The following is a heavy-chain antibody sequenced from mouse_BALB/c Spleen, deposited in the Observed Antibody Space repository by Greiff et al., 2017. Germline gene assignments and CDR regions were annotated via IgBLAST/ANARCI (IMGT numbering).Heavy chain of an antibody. CDR1: GYSITSDYA. D-gene: IGHD2-4*01. CDR3: AGVVMITTDAMDY. V-gene: IGHV3-2*02. Sequence: EVQLQQSGPGLVKPSQSLSLTCTVTGYSITSDYAWNWIRQFPGNKLEWMGYISYSGSTSYNPSLKSRISITRDTSKNQFFLQLNSVTTEDTATYYCAGVVMITTDAMDYWGQGTSVTVSS. CDR2: ISYSGST. J-gene: IGHJ4*01.